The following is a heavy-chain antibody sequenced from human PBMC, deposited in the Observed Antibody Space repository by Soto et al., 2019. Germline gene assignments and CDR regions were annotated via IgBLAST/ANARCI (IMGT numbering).Heavy chain of an antibody. D-gene: IGHD6-13*01. CDR2: VYYSGST. CDR3: ARGSSSWPYFFDY. Sequence: QVQLQESGPGLVKPSETLSLTCTVSGGSVSSGSYYWSWIRQPPGMGLEWIGYVYYSGSTNYNPSLKSRVTISVDTSNNQFSLKLTSVTAADTAVYYCARGSSSWPYFFDYWGQGTLVTVSS. J-gene: IGHJ4*02. CDR1: GGSVSSGSYY. V-gene: IGHV4-61*01.